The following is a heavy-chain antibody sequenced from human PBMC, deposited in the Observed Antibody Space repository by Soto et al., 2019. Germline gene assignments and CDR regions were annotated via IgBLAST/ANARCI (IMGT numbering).Heavy chain of an antibody. CDR3: ARSIVVVTAADY. Sequence: QVQLVQSGAEVKKPGASVKVSCKASGYTFTSYAMHWVRQAPGQRLEWMGWINAGNGNTKYSQKFQGRVTITRDTCASTAYMALSSLRSEDTAVYYCARSIVVVTAADYWGQGTLVTVSS. J-gene: IGHJ4*02. CDR2: INAGNGNT. CDR1: GYTFTSYA. V-gene: IGHV1-3*01. D-gene: IGHD2-21*02.